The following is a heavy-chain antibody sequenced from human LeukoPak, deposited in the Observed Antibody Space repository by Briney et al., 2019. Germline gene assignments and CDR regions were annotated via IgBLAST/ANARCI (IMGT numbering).Heavy chain of an antibody. D-gene: IGHD2-2*01. CDR3: ARVPVVVPAANYWYFDL. CDR1: GYTFTGYY. J-gene: IGHJ2*01. V-gene: IGHV1-2*02. CDR2: INPNSGGT. Sequence: ASVKLSCKASGYTFTGYYMHWVRQAPGHGLEWVWWINPNSGGTNYAQTLQGRVTMTRDTSISTAYMELSRLRSDDTAVYYCARVPVVVPAANYWYFDLWGRGTLVTVSS.